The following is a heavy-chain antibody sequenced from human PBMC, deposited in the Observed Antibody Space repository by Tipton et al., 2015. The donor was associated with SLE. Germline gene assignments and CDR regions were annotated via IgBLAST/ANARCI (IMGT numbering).Heavy chain of an antibody. CDR2: ISGDNGRT. V-gene: IGHV1-18*04. CDR1: DYTFTAYG. CDR3: ARLHMGGASDY. J-gene: IGHJ4*02. D-gene: IGHD1-26*01. Sequence: VQLVQSGAEVKKPGASVKVSCTASDYTFTAYGISWVRQAPGQGLEWMGWISGDNGRTRYAQNLQDRVTMTTDTSTSTAYMELMSLRSDDTAVYYCARLHMGGASDYWGQGTLVSVSS.